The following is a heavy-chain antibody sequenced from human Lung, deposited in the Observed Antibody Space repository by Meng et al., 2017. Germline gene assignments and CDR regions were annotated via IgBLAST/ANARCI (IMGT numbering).Heavy chain of an antibody. Sequence: LGESGGGLVKTGEFLRLSCAASGFTFSSYSMNWVRQAPGKGLEWVSYISSNSYYIYYAGSVKGRFTISRDNAKNSVYLQMNSLRAEDTAVYYCARGGVTTDDWGQGTLVTVSS. J-gene: IGHJ4*02. CDR3: ARGGVTTDD. D-gene: IGHD4-17*01. V-gene: IGHV3-21*01. CDR1: GFTFSSYS. CDR2: ISSNSYYI.